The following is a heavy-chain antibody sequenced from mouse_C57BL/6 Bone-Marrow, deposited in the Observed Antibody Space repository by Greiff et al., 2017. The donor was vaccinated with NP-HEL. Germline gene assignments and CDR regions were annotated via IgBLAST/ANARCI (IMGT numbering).Heavy chain of an antibody. D-gene: IGHD2-10*02. CDR3: ARQEYGNYYFDY. Sequence: EVQLQESGGGLVKPGGSLKLSCAASGFTFSSYTMSWVRQTPEKRLEWVATISGGGGNTYYPDSVKGRFTISRDNAKNTLYLQMSSLRSEDTALYYCARQEYGNYYFDYWGQGTTLTVSS. CDR1: GFTFSSYT. CDR2: ISGGGGNT. J-gene: IGHJ2*01. V-gene: IGHV5-9*01.